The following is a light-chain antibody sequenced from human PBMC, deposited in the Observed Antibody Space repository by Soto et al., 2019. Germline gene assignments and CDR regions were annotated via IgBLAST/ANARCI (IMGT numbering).Light chain of an antibody. J-gene: IGKJ2*01. CDR3: QQYNKWPHT. CDR2: GIS. Sequence: VMTQSPATLSVSPGERATLSCRASQTVSNNLAWYRQRPGQAPSLLIYGISNRATGLPARFSGSGSGTEFPLTISSLQSDDVGLYYCQQYNKWPHTFGQGTKLEIK. V-gene: IGKV3-15*01. CDR1: QTVSNN.